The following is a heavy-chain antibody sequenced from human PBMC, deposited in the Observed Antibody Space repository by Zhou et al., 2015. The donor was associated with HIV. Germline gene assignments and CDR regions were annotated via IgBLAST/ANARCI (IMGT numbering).Heavy chain of an antibody. CDR2: ITPMFEIE. J-gene: IGHJ3*02. CDR3: ARSSVNHENAFDI. D-gene: IGHD1-14*01. Sequence: QVQLVQSGAEVKKPGSSVEVSCKASGGTFGSHAISWVRQAPGQGLEWMGGITPMFEIEKYAQKFRTRLIITVDKSTSTAYMDLSSLTSEDTAIYFCARSSVNHENAFDIWGQGTNVIVSP. CDR1: GGTFGSHA. V-gene: IGHV1-69*17.